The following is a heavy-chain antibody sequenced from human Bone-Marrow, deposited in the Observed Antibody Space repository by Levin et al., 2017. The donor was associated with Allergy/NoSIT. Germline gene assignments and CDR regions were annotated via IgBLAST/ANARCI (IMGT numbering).Heavy chain of an antibody. V-gene: IGHV3-21*06. Sequence: SCAASGFLFTSYSLKWVRQAPGKGLEWVASITTHGGNIYYADSVVGRFTISRDNAKNLLYLQMNGLRAEDTAVYYCARDRYCGGDCYSSPSDYWGQGTLVSVSS. CDR3: ARDRYCGGDCYSSPSDY. D-gene: IGHD2-21*02. J-gene: IGHJ4*02. CDR2: ITTHGGNI. CDR1: GFLFTSYS.